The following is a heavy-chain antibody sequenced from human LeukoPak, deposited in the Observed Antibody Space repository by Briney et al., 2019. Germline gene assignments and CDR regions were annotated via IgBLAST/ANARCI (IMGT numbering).Heavy chain of an antibody. V-gene: IGHV3-23*01. J-gene: IGHJ6*02. CDR3: ARGYYGMDV. D-gene: IGHD3-10*01. CDR1: GFTFSSYA. Sequence: GGSLRLSCAASGFTFSSYAMSWVRQAPGKGLEWVSTISGGGGSTYYADSVKGRFTISRDNAKNTLCLQMSSLRAEDTAVYFCARGYYGMDVWGQGTTVTVSS. CDR2: ISGGGGST.